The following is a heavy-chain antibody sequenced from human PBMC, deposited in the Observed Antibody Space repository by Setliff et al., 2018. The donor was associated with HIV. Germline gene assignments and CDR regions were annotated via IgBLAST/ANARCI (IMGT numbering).Heavy chain of an antibody. CDR2: ISYSGTT. Sequence: TSETLSLTCAVSGGSIGIYRWNWIRQTPGKGLEWIGFISYSGTTDYNPSLKSRVTISVDTSKNQFSLKLTSVTAADTAVYYCARRTSPPSGTYSQYYMDVWGRGTTVTVSS. CDR3: ARRTSPPSGTYSQYYMDV. D-gene: IGHD1-26*01. V-gene: IGHV4-59*08. J-gene: IGHJ6*03. CDR1: GGSIGIYR.